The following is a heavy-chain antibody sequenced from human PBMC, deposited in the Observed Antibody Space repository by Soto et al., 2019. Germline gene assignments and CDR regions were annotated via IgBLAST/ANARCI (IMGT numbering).Heavy chain of an antibody. CDR2: ISSSSSYI. J-gene: IGHJ4*02. D-gene: IGHD6-19*01. V-gene: IGHV3-21*01. CDR3: ARDLRGWLHVAATDY. CDR1: GFTFSSYS. Sequence: EVQLVESGGSLVKPGRSLRLSCAASGFTFSSYSMNWVREAPGKGLEWVSSISSSSSYIYYADSVKGRFTISRDNAKNSLYLQMNSLRAEDTAVYYCARDLRGWLHVAATDYWGQGTLVTVSS.